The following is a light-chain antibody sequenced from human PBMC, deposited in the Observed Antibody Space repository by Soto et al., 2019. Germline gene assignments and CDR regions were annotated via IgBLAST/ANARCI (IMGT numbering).Light chain of an antibody. CDR3: ISYTSSSTRV. J-gene: IGLJ2*01. Sequence: QSAMTQPASVSGSPGQSITISCTGTSSDVGGYNYVSWYQQHPGKAPKLMIYDVNNRPSGVSNRFSGSKSGNTASLTISGLQAEVESDYYCISYTSSSTRVFGGGTKLTVL. CDR2: DVN. V-gene: IGLV2-14*01. CDR1: SSDVGGYNY.